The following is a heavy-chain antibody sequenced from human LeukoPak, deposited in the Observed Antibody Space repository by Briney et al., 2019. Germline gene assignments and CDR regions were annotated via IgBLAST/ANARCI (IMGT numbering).Heavy chain of an antibody. D-gene: IGHD2-15*01. CDR2: ISAYNGNT. CDR3: ARDVFCSGNSCLRDAFDI. V-gene: IGHV1-18*01. CDR1: GYTFTSYG. Sequence: EASVKVSCTASGYTFTSYGVSWVRQAPGQSLEWLGWISAYNGNTYYAENFQARVTMTTDTSTSTAYMELRSLKSDDTAVYYCARDVFCSGNSCLRDAFDIWGQGTKVTVSS. J-gene: IGHJ3*02.